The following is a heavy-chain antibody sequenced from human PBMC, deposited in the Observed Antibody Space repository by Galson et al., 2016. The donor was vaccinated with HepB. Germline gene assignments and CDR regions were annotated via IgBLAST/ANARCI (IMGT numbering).Heavy chain of an antibody. J-gene: IGHJ6*02. CDR2: ISSSSSTI. CDR3: ATGRITISLGGFL. D-gene: IGHD3-3*01. V-gene: IGHV3-48*02. CDR1: GFTSSSYS. Sequence: SLRLSCAASGFTSSSYSMNWVRQAPGKGLEWVSYISSSSSTIYYADSVRGRFTISRDNAKDSLYLQMNSLRDEDTAVYYCATGRITISLGGFLWGQGTTVTVSS.